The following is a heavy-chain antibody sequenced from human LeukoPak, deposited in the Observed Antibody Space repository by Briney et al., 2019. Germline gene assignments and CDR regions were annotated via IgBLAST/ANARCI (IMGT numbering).Heavy chain of an antibody. CDR3: ARISSGRRAGCSSTSCYYYYMDV. CDR1: GYTFTSYG. D-gene: IGHD2-2*01. CDR2: ISAYNGNT. V-gene: IGHV1-18*01. J-gene: IGHJ6*03. Sequence: ASVKVSCKASGYTFTSYGISWVRQAPGQGLEWMGWISAYNGNTNYAQKLQGRVTMTTDTSTSTAYMELRSLRSDDTAVYYCARISSGRRAGCSSTSCYYYYMDVWGKGTTVTVSS.